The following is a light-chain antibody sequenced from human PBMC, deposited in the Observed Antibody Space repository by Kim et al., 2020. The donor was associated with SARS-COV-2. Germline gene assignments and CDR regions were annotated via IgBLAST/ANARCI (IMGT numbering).Light chain of an antibody. Sequence: DIQLTQSPSFLSASVGDRVTITCRASQAISNSLAWYRHNPGKAPKLLIYAASTLQIGVPSRFSGSGSGTEFTLAISSLQPEDFATYFCLQFNVYPRTFGQGTKVDIK. CDR2: AAS. V-gene: IGKV1-9*01. CDR1: QAISNS. CDR3: LQFNVYPRT. J-gene: IGKJ1*01.